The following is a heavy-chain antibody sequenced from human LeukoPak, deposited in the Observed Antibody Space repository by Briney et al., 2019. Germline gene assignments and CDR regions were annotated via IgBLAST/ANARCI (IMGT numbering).Heavy chain of an antibody. V-gene: IGHV3-64D*08. CDR1: GFTFSNFP. Sequence: GGSLRLSCSPSGFTFSNFPMYWVRQAPGKGLEYVSVISDNGVSTFYADPVKGRFTISRDNSRNTLYLQLSSLRNEDTAVYYCVKGPNSGSFYSDYWGQGTLVTVSS. CDR2: ISDNGVST. D-gene: IGHD1-26*01. J-gene: IGHJ4*02. CDR3: VKGPNSGSFYSDY.